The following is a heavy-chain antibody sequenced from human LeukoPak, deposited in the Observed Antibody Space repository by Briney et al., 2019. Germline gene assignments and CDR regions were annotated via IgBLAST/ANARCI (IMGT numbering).Heavy chain of an antibody. V-gene: IGHV1-69*05. CDR1: GGTFSSYA. D-gene: IGHD1-26*01. J-gene: IGHJ4*02. Sequence: SVKVSCKASGGTFSSYAISWVRQAPGQGLEWMGGIIPIFGTANYAQKFQGRVTITTDESTSTAYMELSSLRSEDTAVYYCARDQYEGLKWELYYWGQGTLVTVSS. CDR2: IIPIFGTA. CDR3: ARDQYEGLKWELYY.